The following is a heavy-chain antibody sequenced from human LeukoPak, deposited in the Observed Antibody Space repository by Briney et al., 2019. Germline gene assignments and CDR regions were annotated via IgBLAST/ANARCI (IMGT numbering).Heavy chain of an antibody. J-gene: IGHJ4*02. CDR1: GYSFSDYD. D-gene: IGHD1-14*01. V-gene: IGHV1-8*02. CDR3: ARGATSRRTTWAH. Sequence: GASVKVSCKASGYSFSDYDIIWVRQAAVHGLEWVGWVNPKSGSRAFAQKFQGRLTMTSSSSITTVYMELSSLRSDASAVYYSARGATSRRTTWAHWGQGTLVTVSS. CDR2: VNPKSGSR.